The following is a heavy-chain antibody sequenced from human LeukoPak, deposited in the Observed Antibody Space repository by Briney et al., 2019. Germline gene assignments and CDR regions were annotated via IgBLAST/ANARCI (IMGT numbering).Heavy chain of an antibody. CDR1: GYTFTDYD. CDR3: ARGDFGETNTAFDV. CDR2: INPNSATT. D-gene: IGHD4-17*01. J-gene: IGHJ3*01. Sequence: ASVKVSCKTSGYTFTDYDVHWVRQAPGQGHERMWWINPNSATTNYAQRLQGRVTFTRDTSLSVAYMELSSLTSEDAAVYFCARGDFGETNTAFDVWGQGTLVAVSS. V-gene: IGHV1-8*03.